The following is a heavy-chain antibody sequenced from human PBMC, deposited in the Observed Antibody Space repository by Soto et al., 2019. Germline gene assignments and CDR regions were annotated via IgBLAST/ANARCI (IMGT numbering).Heavy chain of an antibody. J-gene: IGHJ5*02. V-gene: IGHV1-8*01. CDR1: GYTFTSYD. CDR2: MNPNSGNT. D-gene: IGHD6-6*01. Sequence: DSVKVSCKASGYTFTSYDINWVRQATGQGLEWMGWMNPNSGNTGYAQKLQGRVTMTRNDSISTAYIEMIGLECEGNAVYFCARDLSPWAARLFGHWGQGTLFPVS. CDR3: ARDLSPWAARLFGH.